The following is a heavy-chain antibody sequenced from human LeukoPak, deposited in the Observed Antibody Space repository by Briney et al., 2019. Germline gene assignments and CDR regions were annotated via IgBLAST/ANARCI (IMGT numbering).Heavy chain of an antibody. V-gene: IGHV4-38-2*01. Sequence: PSETLSLTCAVSGYSISSGYYWGWIRQPPGKGLEWTGSIYHSGSTYYNPSLKSRVTISVDTSKNQFSLKLSSVTAADTAVYYCAKGYSGSDAFDIWGQGTMVTVSS. D-gene: IGHD2-15*01. CDR1: GYSISSGYY. J-gene: IGHJ3*02. CDR2: IYHSGST. CDR3: AKGYSGSDAFDI.